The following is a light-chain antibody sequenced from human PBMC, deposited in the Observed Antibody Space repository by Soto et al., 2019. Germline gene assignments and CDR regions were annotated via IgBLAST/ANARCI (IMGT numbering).Light chain of an antibody. J-gene: IGLJ2*01. CDR1: SSNIGAGYD. V-gene: IGLV1-40*01. CDR3: AAWDDSLYGVV. CDR2: GNR. Sequence: QSVLTQPPSVSGAPGQRVTISCTGTSSNIGAGYDVHWYQQFPGTAPKLLIYGNRNRPSGVPDRFSGSKSGTSASLAISGLQSEDEADYYCAAWDDSLYGVVFGGGTKLTVL.